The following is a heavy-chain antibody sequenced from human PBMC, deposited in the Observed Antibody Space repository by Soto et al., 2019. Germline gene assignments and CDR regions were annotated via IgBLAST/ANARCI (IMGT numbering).Heavy chain of an antibody. J-gene: IGHJ6*02. Sequence: QVQLVQSGAEVKKPGSSVKVSCKASGGTFSSYAISWVRQAPGQGLEWMGGIIPIFGTANYAQKFQSRVTITAYESTSTAYRELSSLRSDDTAVYYCASNVGRGVSNPYYYYGMDVWGQGTTVTVSS. D-gene: IGHD3-10*01. CDR1: GGTFSSYA. CDR3: ASNVGRGVSNPYYYYGMDV. V-gene: IGHV1-69*01. CDR2: IIPIFGTA.